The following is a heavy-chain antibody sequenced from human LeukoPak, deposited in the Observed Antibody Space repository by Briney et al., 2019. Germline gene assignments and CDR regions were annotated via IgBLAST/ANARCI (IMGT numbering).Heavy chain of an antibody. V-gene: IGHV3-9*01. CDR2: ISWNSGSI. CDR3: AKDFSSSSVVGYFDY. J-gene: IGHJ4*02. CDR1: GFTFDDYA. D-gene: IGHD6-6*01. Sequence: SGGSLRLSCAASGFTFDDYAMPWVRQAPGKGLEWVSGISWNSGSIGYADSVKGRFTISRDNAKNSLYLQMNSLRAEDTALYYCAKDFSSSSVVGYFDYWGQGTLVTVSS.